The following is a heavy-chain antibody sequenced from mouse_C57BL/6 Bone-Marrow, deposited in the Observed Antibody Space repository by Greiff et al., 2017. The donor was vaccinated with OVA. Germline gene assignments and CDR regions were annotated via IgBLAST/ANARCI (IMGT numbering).Heavy chain of an antibody. V-gene: IGHV1-64*01. Sequence: QVQLKQPGAELVKPGASVKLSCKASGYTFTSYWMHWVKQRPGQGLEWIGMIHPNSGSTNYNEKFKSKATLTVDKSSSTAYMQLSSLTSEDSAVYYCARIYYGYDTGYWGQGTSVTVSS. CDR1: GYTFTSYW. CDR2: IHPNSGST. J-gene: IGHJ4*01. CDR3: ARIYYGYDTGY. D-gene: IGHD2-2*01.